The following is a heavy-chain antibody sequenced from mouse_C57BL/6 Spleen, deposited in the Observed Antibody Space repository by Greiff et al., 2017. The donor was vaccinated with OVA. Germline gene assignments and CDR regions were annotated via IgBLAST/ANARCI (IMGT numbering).Heavy chain of an antibody. CDR2: INPNNGGT. J-gene: IGHJ2*01. CDR3: ARSGDGYHFDY. Sequence: VQLKQSGPELVKPGASVKIPCKASGYTFTDYNMDWVKQSPGKSLEWIGDINPNNGGTIYNQKFKGKATLTVDKPSSTAYMELRSLTSEDTAVYYCARSGDGYHFDYWGQGTTLTVSS. CDR1: GYTFTDYN. V-gene: IGHV1-18*01. D-gene: IGHD2-3*01.